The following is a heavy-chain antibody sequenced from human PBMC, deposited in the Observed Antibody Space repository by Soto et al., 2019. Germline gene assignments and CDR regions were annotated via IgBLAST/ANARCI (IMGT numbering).Heavy chain of an antibody. CDR3: AKEDSMDF. CDR1: GFTFSSYG. V-gene: IGHV3-30*18. CDR2: ISYDGSNK. J-gene: IGHJ4*02. Sequence: LRLSCAASGFTFSSYGMHWVRQAPGKGLEWVAVISYDGSNKYYADSVKGRFTISRDISKNTLYLQMNSLRAEDTAVFFCAKEDSMDFWGQGTLVTVSS. D-gene: IGHD3-22*01.